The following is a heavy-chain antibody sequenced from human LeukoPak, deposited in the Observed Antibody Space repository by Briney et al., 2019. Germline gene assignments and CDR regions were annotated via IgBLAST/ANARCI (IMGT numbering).Heavy chain of an antibody. Sequence: PGGSLRLSCSGSGFTFGDYAMNWVRQAPGKGLECVGFIRSKTYGGTTEYAASVRHRFTISRDDSKSIVYLQMNSLKTEDTAVYYRTRNGRRVGVTQSGWFDPWGQGTLVTVS. D-gene: IGHD1-26*01. CDR1: GFTFGDYA. CDR2: IRSKTYGGTT. J-gene: IGHJ5*02. CDR3: TRNGRRVGVTQSGWFDP. V-gene: IGHV3-49*04.